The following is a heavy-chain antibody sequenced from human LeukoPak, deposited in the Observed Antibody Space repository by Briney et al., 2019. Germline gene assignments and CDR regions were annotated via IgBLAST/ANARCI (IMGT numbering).Heavy chain of an antibody. V-gene: IGHV3-23*01. D-gene: IGHD1-26*01. J-gene: IGHJ5*02. Sequence: GGSLTFTCAASGFTLSAYVMSWVRLAPGKGLEWVSGIGAGGGDTYYADSVKGRFTISRDNSEDTLYLEMNSLRDEDTAVYYCAKGRVGAIILDPRGEQLMVTVASGSASAPTFSLFD. CDR2: IGAGGGDT. CDR1: GFTLSAYV. CDR3: AKGRVGAIILDPRGEQLMVTVASGSASAPTFSLFD.